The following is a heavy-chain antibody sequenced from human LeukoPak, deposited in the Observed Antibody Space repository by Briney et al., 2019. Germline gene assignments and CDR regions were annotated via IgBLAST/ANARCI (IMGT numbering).Heavy chain of an antibody. CDR1: GFTFSSYS. CDR3: ARVASNYDFDC. D-gene: IGHD4-11*01. CDR2: ISSSSSYI. Sequence: GGSLRLSCAASGFTFSSYSMNWVRQAPGKGLGWVSSISSSSSYIYYADSVKSRFTISRDNAKNSLYLQMNSLRAEDTALYYCARVASNYDFDCWGQGTLVTVSS. J-gene: IGHJ4*02. V-gene: IGHV3-21*04.